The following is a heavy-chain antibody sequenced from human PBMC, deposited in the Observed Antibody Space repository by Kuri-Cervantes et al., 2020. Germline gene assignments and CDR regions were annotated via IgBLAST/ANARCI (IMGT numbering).Heavy chain of an antibody. J-gene: IGHJ4*02. V-gene: IGHV3-74*01. CDR1: GFTFSSYW. D-gene: IGHD6-19*01. Sequence: GGSLRLSCAASGFTFSSYWMHWVRQAPGKGLVWVSRINSDGSSTRFADFVRGRFTISRDNAKNTLYLQMSSLRVEDTAVYYCIRDLAGAYGYWGQGVVVTVSS. CDR2: INSDGSST. CDR3: IRDLAGAYGY.